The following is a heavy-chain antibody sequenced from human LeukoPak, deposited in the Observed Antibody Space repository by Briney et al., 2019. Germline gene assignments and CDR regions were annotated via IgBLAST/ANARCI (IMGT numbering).Heavy chain of an antibody. D-gene: IGHD3-3*01. Sequence: GGSLRLSCAASGFTFDDYGMSWVRQAPGKGLEWVSGINWNGGSTGYADSVKGRFTISRDNAKNSLYLQMNSLRAEDTALYYCARSGVTIFGVVIIPILFDYWGQGTLVTVSS. CDR3: ARSGVTIFGVVIIPILFDY. V-gene: IGHV3-20*04. J-gene: IGHJ4*02. CDR1: GFTFDDYG. CDR2: INWNGGST.